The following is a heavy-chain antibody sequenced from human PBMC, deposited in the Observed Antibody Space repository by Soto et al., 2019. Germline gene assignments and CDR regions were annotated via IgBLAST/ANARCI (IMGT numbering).Heavy chain of an antibody. D-gene: IGHD2-15*01. Sequence: GGSLRLSCAASGFTFSSYAMSWVRQAPGKGLEWVANIKQDGSEKYYVDSVKGRFTISRDNAKNSLYLQMNSLRVEDTAVYYCARPFGYCSGGSCFPFNSWGQGTLVTVSS. CDR3: ARPFGYCSGGSCFPFNS. CDR1: GFTFSSYA. CDR2: IKQDGSEK. J-gene: IGHJ4*02. V-gene: IGHV3-7*01.